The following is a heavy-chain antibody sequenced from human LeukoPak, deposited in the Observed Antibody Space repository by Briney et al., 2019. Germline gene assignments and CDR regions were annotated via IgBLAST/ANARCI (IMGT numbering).Heavy chain of an antibody. CDR3: ARSGSGSYYYYMDV. D-gene: IGHD1-26*01. CDR2: ISAYNGST. Sequence: ASVKISCKASGYTFTSYGISWVRQAPGQGLEWLGWISAYNGSTNYVQKLQGRVTITTDTSKSTAYMELSSLRSDDTAMYYCARSGSGSYYYYMDVWGKGTTVTVSS. J-gene: IGHJ6*03. V-gene: IGHV1-18*01. CDR1: GYTFTSYG.